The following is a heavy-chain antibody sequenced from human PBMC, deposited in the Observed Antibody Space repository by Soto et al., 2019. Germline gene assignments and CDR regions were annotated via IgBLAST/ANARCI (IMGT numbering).Heavy chain of an antibody. CDR1: GFTFSSYT. D-gene: IGHD3-22*01. V-gene: IGHV3-21*01. CDR3: AIGYDSSGYLVY. J-gene: IGHJ4*02. Sequence: PGGSLRLSCAASGFTFSSYTMTWVRQAPGKGLEWVSSISSSSSYIYYADSVKGRFTISRDNAKNSLYLQMNSLRAEDTAVYYCAIGYDSSGYLVYWGQGTLVTVSS. CDR2: ISSSSSYI.